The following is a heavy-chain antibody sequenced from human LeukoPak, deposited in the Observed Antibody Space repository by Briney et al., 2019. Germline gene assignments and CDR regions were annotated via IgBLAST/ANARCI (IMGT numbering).Heavy chain of an antibody. CDR3: ARVRYSSSWYVIKYYYYGMDV. CDR2: ISAYNGNT. J-gene: IGHJ6*02. Sequence: EASVKVSCKASGYTFTSYGISWVRQAPGQGLEWVGWISAYNGNTNYAQKLQGRVTMTTDTSTSTAYMELRSLRSDDTAVYYCARVRYSSSWYVIKYYYYGMDVWGQGTTVTVSS. CDR1: GYTFTSYG. V-gene: IGHV1-18*01. D-gene: IGHD6-13*01.